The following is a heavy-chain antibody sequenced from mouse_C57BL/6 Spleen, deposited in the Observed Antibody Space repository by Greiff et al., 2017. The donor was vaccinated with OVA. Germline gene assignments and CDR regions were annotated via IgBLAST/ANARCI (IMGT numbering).Heavy chain of an antibody. Sequence: VQLQQPGAELVRPGTSVKLSCKASGYTFTSYWMHWVKQRPGQGLEWIGVIDPSDSYTNYNQKFKGKATLTVDTSSSTAYMQLSSLTSEDSAVYYCAVYYGSSRFAYWGQGILVTVSA. CDR2: IDPSDSYT. CDR3: AVYYGSSRFAY. J-gene: IGHJ3*01. V-gene: IGHV1-59*01. CDR1: GYTFTSYW. D-gene: IGHD1-1*01.